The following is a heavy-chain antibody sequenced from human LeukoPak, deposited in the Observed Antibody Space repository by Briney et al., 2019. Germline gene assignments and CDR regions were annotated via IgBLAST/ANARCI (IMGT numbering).Heavy chain of an antibody. CDR1: GGTFSSYA. V-gene: IGHV1-69*04. J-gene: IGHJ3*02. Sequence: SVKVSCKASGGTFSSYAITWVRQAPGQGLEWMGRIIPILGIANYAQKFQGRVKIIADKSTSTAYMELSSLRSEDTAVYYCARDLYSGHEGNAFDIWGQGTMVTVSS. CDR2: IIPILGIA. D-gene: IGHD5-12*01. CDR3: ARDLYSGHEGNAFDI.